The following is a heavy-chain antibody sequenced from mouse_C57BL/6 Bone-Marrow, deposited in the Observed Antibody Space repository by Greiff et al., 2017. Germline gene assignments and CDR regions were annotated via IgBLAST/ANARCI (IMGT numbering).Heavy chain of an antibody. Sequence: EVQLQQSGPGLVKPSQSLSLTCSVTGYSITSGYYWNWIRQFPGNKLEWMGYISYDGSNNYNPSLKNRISITRDTSKNQFFLKLNSVTTEDTATYYCARKDYSNLFAYWGQGTLVTVSA. D-gene: IGHD2-5*01. J-gene: IGHJ3*01. CDR2: ISYDGSN. V-gene: IGHV3-6*01. CDR1: GYSITSGYY. CDR3: ARKDYSNLFAY.